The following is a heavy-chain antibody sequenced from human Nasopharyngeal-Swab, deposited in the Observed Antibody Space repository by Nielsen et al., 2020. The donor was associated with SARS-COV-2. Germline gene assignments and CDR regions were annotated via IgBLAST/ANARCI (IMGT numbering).Heavy chain of an antibody. Sequence: GESLKISCAASGFTFSSYGMHWVRQAPGKGLEWVAVIWYDGSNKYYADSVKGRFTISRDNSKNTLYLQMNSLRAEDTAVYYCARDRGRSYGDYARKDYYYYYMDVWGKGTTVTVSS. D-gene: IGHD4-17*01. CDR2: IWYDGSNK. CDR1: GFTFSSYG. J-gene: IGHJ6*03. CDR3: ARDRGRSYGDYARKDYYYYYMDV. V-gene: IGHV3-33*01.